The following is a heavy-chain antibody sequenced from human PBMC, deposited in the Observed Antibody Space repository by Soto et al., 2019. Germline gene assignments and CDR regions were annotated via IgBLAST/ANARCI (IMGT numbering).Heavy chain of an antibody. J-gene: IGHJ6*02. Sequence: PSETLSLTCTVSGGSISSGGYYWSWIRQHPGKGLEWIGYIYYSGSTYYNPSLKSRVTISVDTSKNQFSLKLSSVTAADTAVYYCARDEYSSSWYAPSYYYYGMDVWGQGTTVTVSS. D-gene: IGHD6-13*01. CDR2: IYYSGST. CDR3: ARDEYSSSWYAPSYYYYGMDV. CDR1: GGSISSGGYY. V-gene: IGHV4-31*03.